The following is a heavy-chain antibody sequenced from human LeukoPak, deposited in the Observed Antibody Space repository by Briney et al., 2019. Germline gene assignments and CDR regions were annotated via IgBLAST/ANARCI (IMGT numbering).Heavy chain of an antibody. Sequence: TPGGSLRLSCAASGFTFNNAWMSWVRPAPGKGLEWVGRIKNIPDGGTTDYAAPVKGRFTISRDDSKNMLYLQMNSLKTEDTAVHYCTTVPGTVSMGYWGQGTLVTVSS. CDR2: IKNIPDGGTT. J-gene: IGHJ4*02. V-gene: IGHV3-15*01. CDR3: TTVPGTVSMGY. D-gene: IGHD4-17*01. CDR1: GFTFNNAW.